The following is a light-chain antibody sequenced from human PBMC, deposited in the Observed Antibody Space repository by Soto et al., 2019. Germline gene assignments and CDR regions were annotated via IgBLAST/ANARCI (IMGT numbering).Light chain of an antibody. CDR3: CSYAGSSTVQ. Sequence: QSALAQPASVSGSPGQSITISCTGTRSDVGGYTLVSWFQQYPGKAPKLMIYEDNKRPSGVSDRFSGSKSGNTATLTISGLQAEDEADYYCCSYAGSSTVQFGGGTKLTVL. CDR2: EDN. V-gene: IGLV2-23*01. CDR1: RSDVGGYTL. J-gene: IGLJ2*01.